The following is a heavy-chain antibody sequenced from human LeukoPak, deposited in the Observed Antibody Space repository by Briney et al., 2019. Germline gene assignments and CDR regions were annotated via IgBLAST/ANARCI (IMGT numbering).Heavy chain of an antibody. CDR2: IYYSGST. Sequence: SETLSLTCTVSGGSISSYYWSWIRQPPGKGLEWIGYIYYSGSTNYNPSLKSRVTISVDTSKNQFSLKLSSVTATDTAVYYCATSKRYSYGPRDLEYYFDYWGQGTLVTVSS. J-gene: IGHJ4*02. CDR1: GGSISSYY. V-gene: IGHV4-59*01. D-gene: IGHD5-18*01. CDR3: ATSKRYSYGPRDLEYYFDY.